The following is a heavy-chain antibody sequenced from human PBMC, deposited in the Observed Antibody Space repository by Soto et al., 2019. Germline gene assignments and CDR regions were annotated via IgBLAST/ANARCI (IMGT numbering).Heavy chain of an antibody. J-gene: IGHJ4*02. D-gene: IGHD3-3*01. CDR3: PTPRAPWSGYSF. Sequence: PGGSLRLSCAASGFTFSSYAMSWVRQAPGKGLEWVSAISGSGGSTYYADSVKGRFTISRDNSKNTLYLQMNSLRAEDTAVYYCPTPRAPWSGYSFWGQGTLVTVSS. CDR2: ISGSGGST. V-gene: IGHV3-23*01. CDR1: GFTFSSYA.